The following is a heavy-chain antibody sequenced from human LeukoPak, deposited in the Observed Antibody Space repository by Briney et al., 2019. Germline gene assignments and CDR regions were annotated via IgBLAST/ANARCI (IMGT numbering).Heavy chain of an antibody. D-gene: IGHD3-10*01. J-gene: IGHJ4*02. Sequence: GESLKISCMASGYRFATNWIGWVRQMPGKGLEWMGIIYPGDSDTRYSPSFQGQVTISADKTISTAYLQWSSLKASDTAMYYCASPQMVHFWGQGTLVTVSS. CDR3: ASPQMVHF. V-gene: IGHV5-51*01. CDR1: GYRFATNW. CDR2: IYPGDSDT.